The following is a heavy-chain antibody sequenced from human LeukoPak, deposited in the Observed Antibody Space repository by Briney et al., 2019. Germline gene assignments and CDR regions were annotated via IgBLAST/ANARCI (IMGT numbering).Heavy chain of an antibody. V-gene: IGHV1-18*01. CDR3: ARVRYDTYYFDY. D-gene: IGHD3-22*01. Sequence: ASVKVSCKASGYTFTSYGISWVRQAPGQGLEGRGWISAYNGNTNYAQKLQGRVTMTTDTSTSTAYMELRSLRSDDTAVYYCARVRYDTYYFDYWGQGTLVTVSS. CDR2: ISAYNGNT. CDR1: GYTFTSYG. J-gene: IGHJ4*02.